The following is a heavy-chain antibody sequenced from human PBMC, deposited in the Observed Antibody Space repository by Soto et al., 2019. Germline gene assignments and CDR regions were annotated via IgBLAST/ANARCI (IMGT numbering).Heavy chain of an antibody. J-gene: IGHJ4*02. CDR2: INAGNGNT. Sequence: QVQVVQSGAEVKKPGASVKVSCKASEYTFTSYVIHWVRQAPGQSLEWMGWINAGNGNTKYSQKFQGRVTITRDTSASTGYMELSSLRSEDTAVYYCARELQGLYYFDYWGQGTLVTVSS. D-gene: IGHD4-4*01. CDR3: ARELQGLYYFDY. CDR1: EYTFTSYV. V-gene: IGHV1-3*01.